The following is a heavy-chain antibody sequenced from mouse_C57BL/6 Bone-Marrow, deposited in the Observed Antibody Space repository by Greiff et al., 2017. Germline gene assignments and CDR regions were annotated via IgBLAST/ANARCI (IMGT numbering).Heavy chain of an antibody. CDR1: GYTFTSYW. J-gene: IGHJ1*03. Sequence: VQLQQPGAELVKPGASVKLSCKASGYTFTSYWMHWVKQRPEQGLEWIGRIDPNSGSTNYNAKFQSKATLTADTSSSTAYMQLSSLTSEDSAVYYCARLGGRGYFDVWGKGTTLTVSS. CDR3: ARLGGRGYFDV. CDR2: IDPNSGST. D-gene: IGHD1-1*01. V-gene: IGHV1-64*01.